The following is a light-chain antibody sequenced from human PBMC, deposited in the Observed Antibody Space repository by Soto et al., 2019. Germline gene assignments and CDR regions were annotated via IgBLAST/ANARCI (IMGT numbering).Light chain of an antibody. CDR2: WAS. Sequence: DIVMTQSPDSLAVSLGERATIDCKSSQSVLYSSNNKNYLAWYQQKPGRPPKLLIYWASTRESGVPDRFSGSGSGTDFTHTISSLQAEDVAVYYCQQYYSTPLTFGGGTKVDIK. V-gene: IGKV4-1*01. CDR3: QQYYSTPLT. J-gene: IGKJ4*01. CDR1: QSVLYSSNNKNY.